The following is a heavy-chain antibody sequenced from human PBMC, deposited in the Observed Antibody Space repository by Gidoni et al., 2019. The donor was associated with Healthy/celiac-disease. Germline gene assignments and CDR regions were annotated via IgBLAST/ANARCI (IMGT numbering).Heavy chain of an antibody. D-gene: IGHD6-19*01. CDR1: AFTFSSYG. CDR2: IWYDGSNK. J-gene: IGHJ3*02. V-gene: IGHV3-33*01. Sequence: QVQLLESGGGVVQPGRSLRLSCAASAFTFSSYGMHWVRQAPGKGLEWVAVIWYDGSNKYYADSVKGRFTISRDNSKNTLYLQMNSLRAEDTAVYYCAREDSSGWHDAFDIWGQGTMVTVSS. CDR3: AREDSSGWHDAFDI.